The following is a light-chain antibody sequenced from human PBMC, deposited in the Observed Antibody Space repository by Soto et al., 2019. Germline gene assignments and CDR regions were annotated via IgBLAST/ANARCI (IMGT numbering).Light chain of an antibody. J-gene: IGLJ1*01. CDR1: KSDIGVYDF. CDR3: SSYAGSNNFV. V-gene: IGLV2-8*01. Sequence: QSALTQPPSASGSPGQSVTISCTGTKSDIGVYDFVSWYQHHPGKAPRLIIYEVVQRPSGVPDRFSGSKPGNTASLTVSGLQAEDEADYYCSSYAGSNNFVFGTGTKVTVL. CDR2: EVV.